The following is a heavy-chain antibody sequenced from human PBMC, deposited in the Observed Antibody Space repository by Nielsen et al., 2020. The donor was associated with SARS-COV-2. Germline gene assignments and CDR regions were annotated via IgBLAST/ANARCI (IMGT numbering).Heavy chain of an antibody. CDR2: IYHSGST. V-gene: IGHV4-4*02. D-gene: IGHD3-3*01. CDR3: ARKHTYYDFWSGYSRENWFDP. Sequence: WIRQPPGKGLEWIGEIYHSGSTNYNPSLKSRVTISVDKSKNQFSLKLSSVTAADTAVYYCARKHTYYDFWSGYSRENWFDPWGQGTLVTSPQ. J-gene: IGHJ5*02.